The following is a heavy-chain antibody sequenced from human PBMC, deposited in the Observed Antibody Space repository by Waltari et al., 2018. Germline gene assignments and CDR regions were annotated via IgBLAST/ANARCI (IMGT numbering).Heavy chain of an antibody. CDR3: ATGGDYDEYALHYFRGLDV. CDR2: FDPEDGEG. D-gene: IGHD4-17*01. CDR1: GVTFGSHS. V-gene: IGHV1-24*01. Sequence: VQLVESGGGLVQHGGSLGLSCAASGVTFGSHSLNWVGQAPGKGLEWMGSFDPEDGEGTYAQGVLDRVTMTEDRSTNTAYRELSSLRLEDTAVYYCATGGDYDEYALHYFRGLDVWGQGTTVIVAS. J-gene: IGHJ6*02.